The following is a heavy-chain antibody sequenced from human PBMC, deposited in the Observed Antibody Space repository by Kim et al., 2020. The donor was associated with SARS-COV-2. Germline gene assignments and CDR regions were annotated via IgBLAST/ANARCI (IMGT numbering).Heavy chain of an antibody. CDR3: VKDIIGGPNNPQSSGYFDY. V-gene: IGHV3-64D*09. CDR2: ISSNGGST. Sequence: GGSLRLSCSASGFTFSSYAMHWVRQAPGKGLEYVSAISSNGGSTYYADSVKGRFTISRDNSKNTLYLQMSSLRAEDTAVYYCVKDIIGGPNNPQSSGYFDYWGQGTLVTVSS. J-gene: IGHJ4*02. CDR1: GFTFSSYA. D-gene: IGHD3-16*01.